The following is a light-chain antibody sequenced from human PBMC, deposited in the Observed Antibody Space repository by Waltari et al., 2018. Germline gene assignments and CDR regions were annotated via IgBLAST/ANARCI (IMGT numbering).Light chain of an antibody. CDR2: EVN. V-gene: IGLV2-23*02. CDR1: NSDVGHYNL. J-gene: IGLJ2*01. Sequence: QSALTQPASVSGSPGQSITISCTGSNSDVGHYNLVSWYQQHPGKAPKLLLYEVNQRPSGVSSRFSGSKSGITASLTISGLQAEGEADFYCCSYAGSTTWLFGGGTRLTVL. CDR3: CSYAGSTTWL.